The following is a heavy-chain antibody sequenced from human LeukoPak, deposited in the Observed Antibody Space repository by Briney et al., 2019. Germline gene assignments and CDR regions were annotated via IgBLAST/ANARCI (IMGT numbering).Heavy chain of an antibody. D-gene: IGHD6-13*01. Sequence: TSETLSLTCTVSGGSISSYYWSWIRQPPGKGLEWIGYIYYSGSTNYNPSLKSRVTISVDTSKNQFSLKLSSVTAADTAVYYCARDPGIAAQGAFDIRGQGTMVTVSS. V-gene: IGHV4-59*01. CDR3: ARDPGIAAQGAFDI. J-gene: IGHJ3*02. CDR2: IYYSGST. CDR1: GGSISSYY.